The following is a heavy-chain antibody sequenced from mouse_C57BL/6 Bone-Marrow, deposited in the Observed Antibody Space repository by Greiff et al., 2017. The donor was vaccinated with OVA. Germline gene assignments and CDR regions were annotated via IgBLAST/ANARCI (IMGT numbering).Heavy chain of an antibody. V-gene: IGHV1-5*01. D-gene: IGHD1-1*01. CDR1: GYTFTSYW. CDR2: IYPGNSDT. CDR3: TPITTVVATDYFDY. J-gene: IGHJ2*01. Sequence: EVQLQQSGTVLARPGASVKMSCKTSGYTFTSYWMHWVKQRPGQGLEWIGAIYPGNSDTSYNQKFKGKAKLTAVTSASTAYMELSSLTNEDSAVYYCTPITTVVATDYFDYWGQGTTLTVSS.